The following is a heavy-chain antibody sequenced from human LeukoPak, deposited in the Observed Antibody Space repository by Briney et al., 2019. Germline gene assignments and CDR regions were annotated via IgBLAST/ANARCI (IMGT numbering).Heavy chain of an antibody. J-gene: IGHJ4*02. CDR2: IYYSGST. V-gene: IGHV4-39*07. D-gene: IGHD5-18*01. CDR3: ARVGSGRYNYGYGLVY. Sequence: SETLSLTCTVSGGSISSSSYYWGWLRQPPGKGLEWLGSIYYSGSTNYNPSLKSRVTISVDKSKNQFSLTLSSVTAADTAVYYCARVGSGRYNYGYGLVYWGQGTLVTVSS. CDR1: GGSISSSSYY.